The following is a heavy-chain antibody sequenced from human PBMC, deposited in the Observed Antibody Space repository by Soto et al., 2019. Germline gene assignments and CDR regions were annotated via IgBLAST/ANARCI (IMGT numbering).Heavy chain of an antibody. V-gene: IGHV4-30-2*01. CDR2: IYHSGST. D-gene: IGHD3-10*01. J-gene: IGHJ6*02. CDR3: ARGHSYGSGSYAYYGMDV. Sequence: QLQLQESGSGLVKPSQTLSLTCAVSGGSISSGGYSWSWIRQPPGKGLEWIGYIYHSGSTYYNPSLKSRVTISLDRSKNQFSLKLSSVTAADMAVYSCARGHSYGSGSYAYYGMDVWGQGTTVTVSS. CDR1: GGSISSGGYS.